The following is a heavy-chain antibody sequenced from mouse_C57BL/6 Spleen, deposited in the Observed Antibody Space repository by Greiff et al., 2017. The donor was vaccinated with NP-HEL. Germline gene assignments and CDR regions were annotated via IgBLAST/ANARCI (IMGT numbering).Heavy chain of an antibody. CDR3: ARPTTVVPYYFDY. D-gene: IGHD1-1*01. V-gene: IGHV1-69*01. Sequence: QVQLQQSGAELVMPGASVKLSCKASGYTFTSYWMHWVKQRPGQGLEWIGEIDPSDSYTNYNQKFKGKSTLTVDKSSSTAYMQLSSLTSEDSAVYYCARPTTVVPYYFDYWGQGTTLTVSS. CDR1: GYTFTSYW. CDR2: IDPSDSYT. J-gene: IGHJ2*01.